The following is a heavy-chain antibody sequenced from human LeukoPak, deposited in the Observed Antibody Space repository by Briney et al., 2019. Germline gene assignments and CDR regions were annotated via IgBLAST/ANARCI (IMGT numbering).Heavy chain of an antibody. CDR3: ARDYYDSRGEAFDI. Sequence: SETLSLTCTVSGDSIGSHYWSWIRQPPEKGLEWIGYIFYVGSTNYNPSLKSRVTISVDTSKNQFSLKLNSVTAADTAVYYCARDYYDSRGEAFDIWGQGTMATVSS. J-gene: IGHJ3*02. V-gene: IGHV4-59*11. D-gene: IGHD3-22*01. CDR1: GDSIGSHY. CDR2: IFYVGST.